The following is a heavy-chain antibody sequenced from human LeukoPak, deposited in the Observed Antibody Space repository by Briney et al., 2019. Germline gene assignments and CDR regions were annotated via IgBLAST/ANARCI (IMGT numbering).Heavy chain of an antibody. J-gene: IGHJ4*02. CDR3: ARDYGDYASDY. V-gene: IGHV1-18*01. Sequence: ASVKVSCKASGYTFTSYGISWVRQAPGQGLEWMGWISAYNGNTNYAQKLQGRVTITTDKSTSTAYMELRSLRSDDSAVDYCARDYGDYASDYGGQGTLVTVSS. CDR1: GYTFTSYG. D-gene: IGHD4-17*01. CDR2: ISAYNGNT.